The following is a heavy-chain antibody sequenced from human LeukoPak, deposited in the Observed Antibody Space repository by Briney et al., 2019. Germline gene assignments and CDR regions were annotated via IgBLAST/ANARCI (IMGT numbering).Heavy chain of an antibody. J-gene: IGHJ4*02. D-gene: IGHD7-27*01. V-gene: IGHV3-11*01. CDR3: ARYGDSANKVDY. Sequence: GGSLRLSCVASGFTFSDYYMSWIRQAPGKGFEWLSHIRISDDTAYKEGAVKGRFTISRDNARSTLYLQMNSLRVEDTAMYYCARYGDSANKVDYWGQGTLVTVSS. CDR1: GFTFSDYY. CDR2: IRISDDTA.